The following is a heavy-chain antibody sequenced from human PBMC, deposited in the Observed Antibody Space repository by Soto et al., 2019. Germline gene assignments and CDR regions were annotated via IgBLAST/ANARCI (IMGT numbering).Heavy chain of an antibody. CDR3: ARSAAAAIGNYYYYGMDV. CDR2: IIPIFGTA. Sequence: QVQLVQSGAEVKKPGSSVKVSCKASGGTFSSYAISWVRQAPGQGLEWMGGIIPIFGTANYAQKFQGRVTITADESTSTAYMELSSLRSEHTAVYYCARSAAAAIGNYYYYGMDVWGQGTTVTVSS. J-gene: IGHJ6*02. CDR1: GGTFSSYA. D-gene: IGHD6-13*01. V-gene: IGHV1-69*01.